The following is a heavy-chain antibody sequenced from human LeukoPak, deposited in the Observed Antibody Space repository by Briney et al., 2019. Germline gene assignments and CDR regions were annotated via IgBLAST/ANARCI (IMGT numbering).Heavy chain of an antibody. CDR3: ARDCPGELYNWFDP. D-gene: IGHD4-17*01. CDR2: IYYSGST. Sequence: KPSETLSLTCTVSGGSISSGGYYWSWIRQHPGKGLEWIGYIYYSGSTYYNPSLKSRVTISVDTSKNQFSLKLSSVTAADTAVYYCARDCPGELYNWFDPWGQGTLVTVSS. CDR1: GGSISSGGYY. V-gene: IGHV4-31*03. J-gene: IGHJ5*02.